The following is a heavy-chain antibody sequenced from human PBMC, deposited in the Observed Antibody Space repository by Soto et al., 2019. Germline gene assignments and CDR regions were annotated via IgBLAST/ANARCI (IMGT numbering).Heavy chain of an antibody. D-gene: IGHD3-9*01. J-gene: IGHJ6*02. CDR1: GFTFSSYG. CDR2: IWYDGSNK. CDR3: ARDLTPFPRIYGMDV. V-gene: IGHV3-33*01. Sequence: PGGSLRLSCAASGFTFSSYGMHWVRQAPGKGLEWVAVIWYDGSNKYYADSVKGRFTISRDNSKNTLYLQMNSLRAEDTAVYYCARDLTPFPRIYGMDVWGQGTTVTISS.